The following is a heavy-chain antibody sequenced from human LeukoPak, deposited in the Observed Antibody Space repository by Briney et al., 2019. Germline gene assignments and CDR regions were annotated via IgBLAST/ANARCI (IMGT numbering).Heavy chain of an antibody. V-gene: IGHV4-59*11. D-gene: IGHD2-2*01. CDR3: ARGSSLNFQH. Sequence: SETLSLTCTVSGGSISSHYWSWIRQPPGKGLEWIGYIYYSGSTNYNPSLKGRVTISVDTSKNQFSLKLSSVTAADTAVYYCARGSSLNFQHWGQGTLVTVSS. CDR2: IYYSGST. CDR1: GGSISSHY. J-gene: IGHJ1*01.